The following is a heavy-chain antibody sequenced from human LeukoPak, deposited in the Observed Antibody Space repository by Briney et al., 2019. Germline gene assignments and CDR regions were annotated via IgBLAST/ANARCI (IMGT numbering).Heavy chain of an antibody. D-gene: IGHD6-13*01. CDR1: GGSISSSSYY. J-gene: IGHJ5*02. CDR3: ARLGAAANTNWFDP. Sequence: SETLSLTCTVSGGSISSSSYYWGWIRQPPGKGPELIGSIYYSGSTYYNPSLKSRVTISVDTSKNQFSLKLSSMTAADTAVYYCARLGAAANTNWFDPWGQGTLVTVSS. V-gene: IGHV4-39*01. CDR2: IYYSGST.